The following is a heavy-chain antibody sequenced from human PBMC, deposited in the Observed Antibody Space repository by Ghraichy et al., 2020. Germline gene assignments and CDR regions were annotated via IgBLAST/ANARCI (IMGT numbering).Heavy chain of an antibody. J-gene: IGHJ4*02. CDR3: ARDHLGIIQYYFDY. D-gene: IGHD7-27*01. CDR2: ISYDGSNK. V-gene: IGHV3-30*04. Sequence: GGSLRLSCAASGFTFSSYAMHWVRQAPGKGLEWVAVISYDGSNKYYADSVKGRFTISRDNSKNTLYLQMNSLRAEDTAVYYCARDHLGIIQYYFDYWGQGTLVTVSS. CDR1: GFTFSSYA.